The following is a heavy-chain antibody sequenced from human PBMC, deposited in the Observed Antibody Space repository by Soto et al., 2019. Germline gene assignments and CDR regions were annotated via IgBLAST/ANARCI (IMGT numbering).Heavy chain of an antibody. CDR3: ARFFGSGFDY. J-gene: IGHJ4*02. Sequence: EVQLVESGGGLVQPGGSLRLSCVASGFTFSTDSTNWVRQAPGKGLEWVAHISTSGATRYYADSVKGRFTISRDNAKTSLYLQMDSLRNEDTAVYYCARFFGSGFDYWGQGTLVTVSS. CDR2: ISTSGATR. D-gene: IGHD6-19*01. CDR1: GFTFSTDS. V-gene: IGHV3-48*02.